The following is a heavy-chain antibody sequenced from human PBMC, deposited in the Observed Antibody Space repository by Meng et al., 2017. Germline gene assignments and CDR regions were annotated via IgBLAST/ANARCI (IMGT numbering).Heavy chain of an antibody. CDR3: AKDVDYGDYGDYGMDV. V-gene: IGHV3-43*01. CDR1: GFTFDDYT. J-gene: IGHJ6*02. Sequence: GESLKISCAASGFTFDDYTMHWVRQAPGKGLEWVSLISWDGGSTYYADSVKGRFTISRDNSKNSLYLQMNRLRTEDSALYYCAKDVDYGDYGDYGMDVWGQGTMVTVSS. D-gene: IGHD4-17*01. CDR2: ISWDGGST.